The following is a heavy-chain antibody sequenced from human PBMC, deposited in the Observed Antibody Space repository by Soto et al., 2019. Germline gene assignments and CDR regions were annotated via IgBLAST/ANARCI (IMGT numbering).Heavy chain of an antibody. J-gene: IGHJ4*02. CDR1: GYTFSNFG. CDR2: INPYNGNT. V-gene: IGHV1-18*01. Sequence: QVQLVQSGVEVKKPGASVKVSCNASGYTFSNFGITWVRQAPGQGLEWMGWINPYNGNTNSAQKVQGRVTMTTDTSTSTAHMELRSLRSDDTAVYYCARGMTPDYFDSWGQGTLVTVSS. CDR3: ARGMTPDYFDS.